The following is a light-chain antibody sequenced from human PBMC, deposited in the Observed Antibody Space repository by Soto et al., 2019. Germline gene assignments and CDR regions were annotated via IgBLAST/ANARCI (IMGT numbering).Light chain of an antibody. CDR3: SSYTSSGTVV. CDR1: SHDVGGYNY. CDR2: DVS. Sequence: QSALTQPASVSGSPGQSIALSCTGTSHDVGGYNYVSWYQQHPGKAPKLMIYDVSARPSGVSNRFSGSKSDNTASLTISGLQAEDEADYYCSSYTSSGTVVFGGGTKLTVL. V-gene: IGLV2-14*01. J-gene: IGLJ2*01.